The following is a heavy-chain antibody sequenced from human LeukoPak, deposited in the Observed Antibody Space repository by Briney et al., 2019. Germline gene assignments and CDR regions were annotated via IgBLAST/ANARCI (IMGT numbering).Heavy chain of an antibody. D-gene: IGHD5-18*01. V-gene: IGHV3-30*03. CDR1: GFTFSSYG. Sequence: GGSLRLSCAASGFTFSSYGMHWVRQAPGKGLEWVAVISYDGSNKYYADSVKGRFTISRDNAKNSLYLQMNSLRAEDTAVYYCASPAIRGYSYGYDYWGQGTLVTVSS. CDR2: ISYDGSNK. CDR3: ASPAIRGYSYGYDY. J-gene: IGHJ4*02.